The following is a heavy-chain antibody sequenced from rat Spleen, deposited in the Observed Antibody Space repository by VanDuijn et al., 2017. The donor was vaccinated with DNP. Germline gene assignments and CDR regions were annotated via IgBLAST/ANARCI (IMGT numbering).Heavy chain of an antibody. J-gene: IGHJ2*01. V-gene: IGHV5-7*01. CDR2: ISTSGSRT. CDR3: ARPNYYAGSYPHY. Sequence: EVQLVESGGGLVQPGRSLKLSCAASGFSFSDYDMAWVRQAPTKGLEWVATISTSGSRTSYPDSVKGRFTISRDNAKSTLYLQMNSLRSEDMATYYCARPNYYAGSYPHYWGQGVMVTVSS. D-gene: IGHD1-12*02. CDR1: GFSFSDYD.